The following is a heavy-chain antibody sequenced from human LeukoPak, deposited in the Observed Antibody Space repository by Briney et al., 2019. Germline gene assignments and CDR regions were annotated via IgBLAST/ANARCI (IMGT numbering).Heavy chain of an antibody. CDR1: GYTFTDYY. CDR3: ARAAYYYDGSGYYLGD. CDR2: INPNSGGT. D-gene: IGHD3-22*01. V-gene: IGHV1-2*06. J-gene: IGHJ4*02. Sequence: ASVKVSCKASGYTFTDYYMHWVRQAPRQGLECMGRINPNSGGTNYAQKFQARVTMTRDTSISTAYMELSRLRSDDTALYYCARAAYYYDGSGYYLGDWGQGTLVTVSS.